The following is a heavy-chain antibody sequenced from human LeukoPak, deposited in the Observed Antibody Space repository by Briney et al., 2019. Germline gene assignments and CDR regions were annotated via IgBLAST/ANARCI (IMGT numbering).Heavy chain of an antibody. CDR3: ARKYYDILTGYTAMDV. Sequence: PSETLSLTCTVSGGSINSSYWNWIRQPSGKGLEWIGYIYYSGSTTYNPSLKSRVTISVDTSKNQFSLKMRSVTAADTAVYYCARKYYDILTGYTAMDVWGQGTTVTVSS. CDR1: GGSINSSY. V-gene: IGHV4-59*01. J-gene: IGHJ6*02. D-gene: IGHD3-9*01. CDR2: IYYSGST.